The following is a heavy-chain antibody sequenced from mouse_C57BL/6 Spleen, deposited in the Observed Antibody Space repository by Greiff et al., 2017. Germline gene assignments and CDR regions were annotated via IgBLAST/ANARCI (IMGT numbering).Heavy chain of an antibody. CDR1: GYAFSSSW. Sequence: VQLQQSGPELVKPGASVKISCKASGYAFSSSWMNWVKQRPGKGLEWIGRIFPGDGDTNYNGKFKGKATLTADKSSSTAYMQLSSLTSEDSAVYFCATGGYFEGYLDYWGQGTTLTVSS. D-gene: IGHD2-3*01. CDR3: ATGGYFEGYLDY. CDR2: IFPGDGDT. J-gene: IGHJ2*01. V-gene: IGHV1-82*01.